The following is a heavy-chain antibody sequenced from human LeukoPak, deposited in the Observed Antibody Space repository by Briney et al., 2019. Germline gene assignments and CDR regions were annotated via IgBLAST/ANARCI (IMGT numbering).Heavy chain of an antibody. D-gene: IGHD3-10*01. CDR3: TRPHSRGREILN. Sequence: GGSLRLSCTASRFGLTNNYMSWVRQAPGKGLEFVSLIYSVASTYYADSVKGRFTISRDDSKNTVFLQMNSLGPEDTAIYFCTRPHSRGREILNWGQGALVTVSS. CDR1: RFGLTNNY. V-gene: IGHV3-53*01. J-gene: IGHJ1*01. CDR2: IYSVAST.